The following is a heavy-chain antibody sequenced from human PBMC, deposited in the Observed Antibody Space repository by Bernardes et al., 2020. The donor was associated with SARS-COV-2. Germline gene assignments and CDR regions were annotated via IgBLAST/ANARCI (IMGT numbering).Heavy chain of an antibody. J-gene: IGHJ4*02. D-gene: IGHD6-13*01. CDR2: IKQDGSEK. CDR1: GFTFSSYT. CDR3: ARVGSSSWYFDY. Sequence: GGSLRLSCEVSGFTFSSYTMNWVRQAPGKGLEWVANIKQDGSEKYYVDSVKGRFTISRDNAKNSLYLQMNSLRAEDMAVYYCARVGSSSWYFDYWGQGTLVTVSS. V-gene: IGHV3-7*01.